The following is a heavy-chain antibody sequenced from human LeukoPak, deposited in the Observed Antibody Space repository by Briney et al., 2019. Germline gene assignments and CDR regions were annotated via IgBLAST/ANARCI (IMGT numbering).Heavy chain of an antibody. V-gene: IGHV3-49*03. CDR2: IRSKAYGGTT. J-gene: IGHJ4*02. Sequence: PGRSLRLSCTASGFTFGDYAMSWFRQAPGKGLEWAGFIRSKAYGGTTEYVASVKGRFIISRDDSKSIAYLQMNSLKTEDTAVCCCTSPRYSSTWYFDSWGQGTLVTVSS. CDR1: GFTFGDYA. D-gene: IGHD6-13*01. CDR3: TSPRYSSTWYFDS.